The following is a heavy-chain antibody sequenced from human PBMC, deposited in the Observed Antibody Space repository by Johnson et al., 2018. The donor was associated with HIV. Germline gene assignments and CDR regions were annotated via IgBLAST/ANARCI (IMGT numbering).Heavy chain of an antibody. J-gene: IGHJ3*02. D-gene: IGHD6-19*01. V-gene: IGHV3-11*06. CDR1: GFTFSDYY. Sequence: QVQLVESGGGLVKPGGSLRLSCAASGFTFSDYYMSWIRQAPGKGLAWVSYYVDSVKGRFTLSRDNAKNSLYLQMNSLRAEDTAVYYCAKVLRTPGSGWGVDAFDIWGQGTMVTVSS. CDR3: AKVLRTPGSGWGVDAFDI.